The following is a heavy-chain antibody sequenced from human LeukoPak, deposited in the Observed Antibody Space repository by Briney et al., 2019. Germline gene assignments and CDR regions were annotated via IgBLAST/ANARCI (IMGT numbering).Heavy chain of an antibody. V-gene: IGHV3-23*01. CDR2: ISGSGGST. D-gene: IGHD3-22*01. CDR1: GFTFSSYA. J-gene: IGHJ4*02. CDR3: ARGAYYYDSTVYYARYFDY. Sequence: GGSLRLSCAASGFTFSSYAMSWVRQAPGKGLEWVSAISGSGGSTYYADSVKGRFTISRDNAKNSLYLQMNSLRAEDTAVYYCARGAYYYDSTVYYARYFDYCGQGTLVTVSS.